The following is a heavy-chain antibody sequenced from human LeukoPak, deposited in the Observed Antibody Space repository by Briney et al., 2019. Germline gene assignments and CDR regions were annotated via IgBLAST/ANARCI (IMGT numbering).Heavy chain of an antibody. CDR1: GGSISSGANY. CDR3: ARLDYYKISGYYEPISRYYFDS. J-gene: IGHJ4*02. D-gene: IGHD3-22*01. CDR2: FSYSGGT. V-gene: IGHV4-61*08. Sequence: PSQTLSLTCTVSGGSISSGANYWSWIRQPPGKGLEWIGYFSYSGGTNYNPSLRSRVTISVDTSKSQLSLKLSSVTAADTAIYYCARLDYYKISGYYEPISRYYFDSWGLGTLVIVYS.